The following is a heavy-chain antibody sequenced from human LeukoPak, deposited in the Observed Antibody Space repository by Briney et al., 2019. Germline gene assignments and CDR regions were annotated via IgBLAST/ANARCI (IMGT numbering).Heavy chain of an antibody. Sequence: GGSLRLSCAASGFTLSSYAMSWVRHAPGKGLEWVSVIGASGGSTYYADSVKGRFTISRDNSKSTLYLQMNSLRTEDSAVYHCAEVLGQGAPAFLFDSWGQGSLGNVFS. V-gene: IGHV3-23*01. CDR3: AEVLGQGAPAFLFDS. CDR1: GFTLSSYA. J-gene: IGHJ4*02. CDR2: IGASGGST. D-gene: IGHD6-25*01.